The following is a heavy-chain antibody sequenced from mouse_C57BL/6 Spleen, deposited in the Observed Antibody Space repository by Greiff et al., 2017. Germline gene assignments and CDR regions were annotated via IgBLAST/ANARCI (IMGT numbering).Heavy chain of an antibody. V-gene: IGHV1-15*01. Sequence: VQLQQSGAELVRPGASVTLSCKASGYTFTDYEMHWVKQTPVHGLEWIGAIDPETGGTAYNQKFKGKAILTADKSSSTAYMELRSLTSEDSAVYYCTIYSNYWFAYWGQGTLVTVSA. CDR1: GYTFTDYE. CDR2: IDPETGGT. CDR3: TIYSNYWFAY. J-gene: IGHJ3*01. D-gene: IGHD2-5*01.